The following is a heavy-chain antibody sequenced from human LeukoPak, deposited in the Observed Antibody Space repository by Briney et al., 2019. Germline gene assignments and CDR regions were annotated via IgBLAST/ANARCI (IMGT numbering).Heavy chain of an antibody. CDR1: GFTFSSYS. CDR2: ISSSSSYI. D-gene: IGHD3-22*01. J-gene: IGHJ2*01. CDR3: ATTPGGDTTGYYPWYFDL. V-gene: IGHV3-21*01. Sequence: GGSLRLSCAASGFTFSSYSMHWVRQAPGKGLEWVSSISSSSSYIYYADSVKGRFTISRDNAKSSLYLQMNGLRAEDTAIYYCATTPGGDTTGYYPWYFDLWGRGTLVTVSS.